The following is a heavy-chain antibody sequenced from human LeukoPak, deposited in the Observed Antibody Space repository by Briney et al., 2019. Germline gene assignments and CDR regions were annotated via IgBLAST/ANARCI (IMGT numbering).Heavy chain of an antibody. CDR3: AKDLLNYYDSSDY. J-gene: IGHJ4*02. D-gene: IGHD3-22*01. CDR1: GFTFSDFY. V-gene: IGHV3-11*01. Sequence: GGSLRLSCAASGFTFSDFYMNWIRQAPGKGLEWVAYISSSGSTIYYADSVKGRFTISRDNSKNTLYLQMNSLRAEDTAVYYCAKDLLNYYDSSDYWGQGTLVTVSS. CDR2: ISSSGSTI.